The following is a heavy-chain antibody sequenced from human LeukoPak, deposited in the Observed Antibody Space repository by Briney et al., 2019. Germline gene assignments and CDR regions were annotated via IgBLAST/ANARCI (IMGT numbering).Heavy chain of an antibody. Sequence: GASVKVSCEASGYTFTGYYIHWVRQAPGQGLEWMGWINPKSGGTNYAQNFRGRVTMTSDTSISTAYMELSGLRFDDRAVYYCVRDMIAAAGTGAWGQGTLVTVSS. CDR3: VRDMIAAAGTGA. D-gene: IGHD6-13*01. V-gene: IGHV1-2*02. CDR1: GYTFTGYY. J-gene: IGHJ5*02. CDR2: INPKSGGT.